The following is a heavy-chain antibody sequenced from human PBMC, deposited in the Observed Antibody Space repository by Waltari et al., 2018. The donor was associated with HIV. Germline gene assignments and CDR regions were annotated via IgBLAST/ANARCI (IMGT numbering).Heavy chain of an antibody. CDR3: ARVVSGDSGSSWFDP. J-gene: IGHJ5*02. Sequence: QVQLQESGPGLVKPSETLSLTCAVSGGSITAYNWWTWVRQPPGKGREWIGDMYHSGSTNYNSPLKIRVTISMDKSKNQFSLNLRSVTAADTAVYYCARVVSGDSGSSWFDPWGQGTLVTVSS. D-gene: IGHD2-15*01. CDR1: GGSITAYNW. V-gene: IGHV4-4*02. CDR2: MYHSGST.